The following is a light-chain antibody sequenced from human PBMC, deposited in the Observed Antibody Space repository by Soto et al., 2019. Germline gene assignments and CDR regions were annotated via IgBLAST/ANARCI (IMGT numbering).Light chain of an antibody. CDR1: SSNIGAGFD. CDR3: QSYDSRLSGSI. V-gene: IGLV1-40*01. J-gene: IGLJ2*01. CDR2: ANT. Sequence: QSVLTQPPSVSGAPGQRVTISCTGSSSNIGAGFDVHWYQQVPGTAPKLLIYANTDRPSGVPDRFSGSKSGTSASLAITGLQADDEADYFCQSYDSRLSGSIFGGGTKLTVL.